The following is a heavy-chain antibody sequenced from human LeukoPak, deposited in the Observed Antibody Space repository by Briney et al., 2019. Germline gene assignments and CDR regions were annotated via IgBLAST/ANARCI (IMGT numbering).Heavy chain of an antibody. D-gene: IGHD3-10*02. CDR1: GFTFTTYW. J-gene: IGHJ4*02. CDR2: IKGDEMTT. Sequence: PGGSLRLSCAASGFTFTTYWTHWVRHAPGKGLEWVSRIKGDEMTTNYADSVEGRFTISRDNAKNTVYLEINSLRAEDTAVYYCARGGLFAYYFDYWGQGTLVTVSS. V-gene: IGHV3-74*01. CDR3: ARGGLFAYYFDY.